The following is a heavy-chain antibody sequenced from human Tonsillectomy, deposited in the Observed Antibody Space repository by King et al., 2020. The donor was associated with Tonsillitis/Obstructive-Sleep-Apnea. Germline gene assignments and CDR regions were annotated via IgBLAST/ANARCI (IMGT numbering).Heavy chain of an antibody. CDR3: ARGRDYSNYFDY. D-gene: IGHD4-11*01. V-gene: IGHV4-34*01. CDR2: IKHSGST. J-gene: IGHJ4*02. CDR1: GGSFSGYY. Sequence: VQLQQWGAGLLKPSETLSLTCAVYGGSFSGYYWSWIRQPPGKGLEWIGEIKHSGSTNYTPSLKSRVTISVDTSKNQFSLKLSSVTAADTAVYYCARGRDYSNYFDYWGQGTLVTVSS.